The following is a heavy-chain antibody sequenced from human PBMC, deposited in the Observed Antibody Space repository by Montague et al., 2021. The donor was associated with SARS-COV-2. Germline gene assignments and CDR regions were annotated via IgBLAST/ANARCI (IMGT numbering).Heavy chain of an antibody. Sequence: SETLSLTCTVSGGSISSSCYYWGWIRQPPGMGLKWFGSIYYSGNTYYTPSLKSRITISVATSKNQFSLKLSSVTAADTAVYYCARSGEQGQLWGYYFDFWGRGTLVTGSS. CDR3: ARSGEQGQLWGYYFDF. V-gene: IGHV4-39*01. CDR1: GGSISSSCYY. J-gene: IGHJ4*01. D-gene: IGHD3-10*01. CDR2: IYYSGNT.